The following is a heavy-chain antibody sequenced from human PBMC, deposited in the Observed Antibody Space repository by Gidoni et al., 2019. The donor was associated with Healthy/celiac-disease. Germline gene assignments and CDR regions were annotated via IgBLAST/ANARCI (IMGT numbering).Heavy chain of an antibody. Sequence: VQLVESGGGLVQTGGSLRLSCSASGFTFSSYAMHWVRQAPGNGLEYVSAISSNGGSTYYADSVKGRFTISRDNSKNTLYLQRSSLRAEDTAVYYCVKDGTAAGPLSIYYDYGMDVWGQGTTVTVSS. J-gene: IGHJ6*02. CDR2: ISSNGGST. CDR1: GFTFSSYA. V-gene: IGHV3-64D*06. D-gene: IGHD6-13*01. CDR3: VKDGTAAGPLSIYYDYGMDV.